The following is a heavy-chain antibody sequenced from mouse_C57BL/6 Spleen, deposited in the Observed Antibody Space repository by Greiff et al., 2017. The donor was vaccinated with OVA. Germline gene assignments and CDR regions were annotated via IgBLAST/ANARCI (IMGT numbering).Heavy chain of an antibody. CDR3: ARRGYYGSRRYFDY. V-gene: IGHV1-50*01. J-gene: IGHJ2*01. Sequence: VQLQQPGAELVKPGASVKLSCKASGYTFTSYWMQWVKQRPGQGLEWIGEIDPSDSYTNYNQKFKGKATLTVDTSSSTAYMQLSSLTSEDSAVYYCARRGYYGSRRYFDYWGQGTTLTVSS. CDR2: IDPSDSYT. D-gene: IGHD1-1*01. CDR1: GYTFTSYW.